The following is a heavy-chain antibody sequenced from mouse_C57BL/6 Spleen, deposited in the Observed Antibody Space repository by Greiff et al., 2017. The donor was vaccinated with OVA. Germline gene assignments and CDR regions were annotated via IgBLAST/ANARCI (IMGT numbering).Heavy chain of an antibody. CDR1: GYAFSSYW. CDR2: IYPGDGDT. V-gene: IGHV1-80*01. J-gene: IGHJ4*01. D-gene: IGHD1-1*01. Sequence: VQLQQSGAELVKPGASVKISCKASGYAFSSYWMNWVKQRPGKGLEWIGQIYPGDGDTNYNGKFKGKATLTADKSSSTAYMQLSSLTSEDSAVYFCARGFITTVVAPMDYWGQGTSVTVSS. CDR3: ARGFITTVVAPMDY.